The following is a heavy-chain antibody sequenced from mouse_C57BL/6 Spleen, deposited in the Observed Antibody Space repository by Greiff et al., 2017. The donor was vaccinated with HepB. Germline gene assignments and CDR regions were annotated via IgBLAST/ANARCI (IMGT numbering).Heavy chain of an antibody. J-gene: IGHJ4*01. CDR3: ARRGYSNYVLVAMDY. CDR1: GYTFTSYW. V-gene: IGHV1-5*01. CDR2: IYPGNSDT. D-gene: IGHD2-5*01. Sequence: VQLQQPGAELVRPGTSVKLSCKASGYTFTSYWMHWVKQRPGQGLEWIGAIYPGNSDTSYNQKFKGKAKLTAVTSASTAYMELSSLTNEDSAVYYCARRGYSNYVLVAMDYWGQGTTVTVSS.